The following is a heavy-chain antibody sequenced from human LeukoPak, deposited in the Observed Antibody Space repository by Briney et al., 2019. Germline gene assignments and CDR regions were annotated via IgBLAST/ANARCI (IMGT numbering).Heavy chain of an antibody. Sequence: SVKVSCKTSGYTFTGYYMHWVRQAPGQGLEWMGGIIPIFGTTDYAQKFQGRVTITADESTSTAYMEMSSLRSEDTAVYYCATGIITMVRGVTHHFDYWGQGTLVTVSS. CDR2: IIPIFGTT. V-gene: IGHV1-69*13. D-gene: IGHD3-10*01. J-gene: IGHJ4*02. CDR3: ATGIITMVRGVTHHFDY. CDR1: GYTFTGYY.